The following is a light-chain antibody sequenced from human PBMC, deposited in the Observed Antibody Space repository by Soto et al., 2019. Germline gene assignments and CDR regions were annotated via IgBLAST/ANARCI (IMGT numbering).Light chain of an antibody. J-gene: IGLJ2*01. CDR1: SSDVGAYNY. CDR2: DVN. V-gene: IGLV2-14*01. CDR3: TSWTTSTTMK. Sequence: QSVLTQPASVSGSPGRSITISCTGTSSDVGAYNYVSWYQQHPGKAPKLMIYDVNIRPSGVSNRFSGSRSGNTASLTISGLQAEDEADYYCTSWTTSTTMKFGGGTKVT.